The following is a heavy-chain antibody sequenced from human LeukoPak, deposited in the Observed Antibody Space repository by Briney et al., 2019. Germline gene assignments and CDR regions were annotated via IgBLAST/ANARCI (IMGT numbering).Heavy chain of an antibody. D-gene: IGHD5-18*01. CDR1: GDSVSGNSAT. CDR3: ARAGSYGYYWYFDL. CDR2: TYYRSKWYN. Sequence: SQTLSLTFAISGDSVSGNSATWNWIRQSPSRGLEWLGRTYYRSKWYNDYTVSVKSRMIINPDTSKNQFSLQLNSVTPEDTAVYYCARAGSYGYYWYFDLWGRGTLVTVSS. V-gene: IGHV6-1*01. J-gene: IGHJ2*01.